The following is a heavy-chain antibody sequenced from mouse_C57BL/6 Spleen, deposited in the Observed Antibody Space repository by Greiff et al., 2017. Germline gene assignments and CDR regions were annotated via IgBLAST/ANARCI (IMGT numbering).Heavy chain of an antibody. V-gene: IGHV1-69*01. CDR2: IEPSDSYT. Sequence: QVQLKQPGAELVMPGASVKLSCKASGYTFTSYCMHWVKQRPGQGLEWIGEIEPSDSYTNYNQKFTGKSTLTVDKSSSTSYMQLRRLTSEDSAVYYCARGGSTWFAYWGQGTLVTVSA. J-gene: IGHJ3*01. CDR1: GYTFTSYC. CDR3: ARGGSTWFAY.